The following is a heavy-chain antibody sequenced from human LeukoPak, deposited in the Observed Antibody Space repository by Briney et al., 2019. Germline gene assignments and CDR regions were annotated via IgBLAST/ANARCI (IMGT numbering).Heavy chain of an antibody. CDR1: GGSISSGGYY. D-gene: IGHD3-10*01. V-gene: IGHV4-30-2*01. J-gene: IGHJ4*02. Sequence: PSQTLSLTCTVSGGSISSGGYYWSWIRQPPGKGLEWIGEINHSGSTNYNPSLKSRVTISVDTSKNQFSLKLSSVTAADTAVYYCARVKLWFGELYRPVFDYWGQGTLVTVSS. CDR3: ARVKLWFGELYRPVFDY. CDR2: INHSGST.